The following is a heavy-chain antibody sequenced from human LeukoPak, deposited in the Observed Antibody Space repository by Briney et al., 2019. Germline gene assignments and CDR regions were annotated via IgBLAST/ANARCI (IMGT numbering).Heavy chain of an antibody. D-gene: IGHD6-13*01. V-gene: IGHV1-8*01. CDR3: ARDPSPRRVAAAGPLDY. J-gene: IGHJ4*02. CDR2: MNPNSGNT. Sequence: GASVKVSCKASGYTFTSYDINWVRQATGQGLEWMGWMNPNSGNTSYAQKFQGRVAMTRDTSTSTVYMELSSLRSEDTAVYYCARDPSPRRVAAAGPLDYWGQGTLVTVSS. CDR1: GYTFTSYD.